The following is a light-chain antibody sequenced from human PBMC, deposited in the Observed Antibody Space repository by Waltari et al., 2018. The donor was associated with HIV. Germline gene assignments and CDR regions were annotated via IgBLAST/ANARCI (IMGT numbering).Light chain of an antibody. CDR3: QVWHENPHHAV. CDR2: DDS. CDR1: HVGSNT. Sequence: SYVLTQPPSVSVAPGQTARVSCGGNHVGSNTVHWYQQKPGQAPGLVVSDDSDRPSGIPERFSGSNSGNTATLTITRVEAGDEADYFCQVWHENPHHAVFGGGTKLTVL. V-gene: IGLV3-21*02. J-gene: IGLJ3*02.